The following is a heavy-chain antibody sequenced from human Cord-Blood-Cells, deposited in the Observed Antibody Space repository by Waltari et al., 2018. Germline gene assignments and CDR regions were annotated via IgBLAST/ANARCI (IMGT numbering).Heavy chain of an antibody. D-gene: IGHD3-10*01. CDR1: GGSISSYY. CDR3: ARQGSGSYDAFDI. Sequence: QVQLQESGPGLVKPSETLSLTCTVSGGSISSYYWSWFRQPPGKGLEWIGYIYYSGSTNYNPSLKSRVTISVDTSKNQFSLKLSSVTAADTAVYYCARQGSGSYDAFDIWGQGTMVTVSS. CDR2: IYYSGST. V-gene: IGHV4-59*08. J-gene: IGHJ3*02.